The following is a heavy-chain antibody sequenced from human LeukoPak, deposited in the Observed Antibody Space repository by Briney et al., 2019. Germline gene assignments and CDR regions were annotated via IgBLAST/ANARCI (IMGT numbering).Heavy chain of an antibody. CDR3: AKDYYDSSGYPTPFDY. CDR1: GFTFSSYS. J-gene: IGHJ4*02. Sequence: GGSLRLSCAASGFTFSSYSMNWVRQAPGKGLEWVSSISSSGSYIYYADSVKGRFTISRDNSKNTLYLQMNSLRAEDTAVYYCAKDYYDSSGYPTPFDYWGQGTLVTVSS. CDR2: ISSSGSYI. D-gene: IGHD3-22*01. V-gene: IGHV3-21*04.